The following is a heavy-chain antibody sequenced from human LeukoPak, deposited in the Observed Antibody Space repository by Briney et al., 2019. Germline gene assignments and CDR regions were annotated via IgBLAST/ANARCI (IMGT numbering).Heavy chain of an antibody. CDR3: ARVEIAVAGNNWFDP. CDR2: IIPILGIA. D-gene: IGHD6-19*01. J-gene: IGHJ5*02. Sequence: GASVKVSCKASGGTFSSYAISWVRQAPGQGLEWMGRIIPILGIANYAQKFQGRVTITADKSTSTAYMELSRLRSDDTAVYYCARVEIAVAGNNWFDPWGQGTLVTVSS. CDR1: GGTFSSYA. V-gene: IGHV1-69*04.